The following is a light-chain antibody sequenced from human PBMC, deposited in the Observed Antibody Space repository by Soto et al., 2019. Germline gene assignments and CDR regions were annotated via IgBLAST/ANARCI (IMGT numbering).Light chain of an antibody. CDR3: SSFTSSSTLG. J-gene: IGLJ1*01. CDR2: EVT. Sequence: QPASVSGSPGQSITISCTGTSSDIGGYNYVSWYQQHPGKAPKLMIYEVTSRPSGVSNRFSGSKSGNTASLTISGLQAEDEADYYCSSFTSSSTLGFGTGTKLTVL. CDR1: SSDIGGYNY. V-gene: IGLV2-14*01.